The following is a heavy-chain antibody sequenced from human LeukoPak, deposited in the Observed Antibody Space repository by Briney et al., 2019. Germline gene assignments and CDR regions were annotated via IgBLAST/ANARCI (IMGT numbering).Heavy chain of an antibody. CDR3: ARVNVVVPAAIVVQAGYWFDP. D-gene: IGHD2-2*01. CDR2: IYSGGCT. CDR1: GVTLSNNY. J-gene: IGHJ5*02. Sequence: GGALRLSCAASGVTLSNNYMSWVRQGPGEGVEWGSVIYSGGCTYYADSVKGRFTISRDNSKNTLYLQMNSLRAEDTAVYYCARVNVVVPAAIVVQAGYWFDPWGQGTLVTVSS. V-gene: IGHV3-53*01.